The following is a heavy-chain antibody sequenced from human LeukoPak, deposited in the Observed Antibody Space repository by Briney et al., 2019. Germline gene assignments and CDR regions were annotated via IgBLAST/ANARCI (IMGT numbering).Heavy chain of an antibody. CDR3: ARVLGGPPPYNWFDP. V-gene: IGHV1-18*01. CDR2: ISAYNGNT. J-gene: IGHJ5*02. CDR1: GYTFTSYG. D-gene: IGHD3-16*01. Sequence: GASVKVSCKASGYTFTSYGISWVRQAPGQGLEWMGWISAYNGNTNYAQKLQGRVTMTTDTSTSTAYMELRSLRSDDTAVYYCARVLGGPPPYNWFDPWGQGTLVTVSS.